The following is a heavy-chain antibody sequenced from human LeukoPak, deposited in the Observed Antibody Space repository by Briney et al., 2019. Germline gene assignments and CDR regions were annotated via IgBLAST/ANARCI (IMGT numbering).Heavy chain of an antibody. Sequence: TTDTLSLTCTVSGGSISSDYWSWIRQPPGKGLEWIGYVYFSGCTNYNPSLKSRVTISVDTSKNQLSLKLSSVTAADTAVYFCARVPITARKYYFDYWGQGALVTVAS. J-gene: IGHJ4*02. CDR1: GGSISSDY. CDR3: ARVPITARKYYFDY. CDR2: VYFSGCT. V-gene: IGHV4-59*07. D-gene: IGHD6-6*01.